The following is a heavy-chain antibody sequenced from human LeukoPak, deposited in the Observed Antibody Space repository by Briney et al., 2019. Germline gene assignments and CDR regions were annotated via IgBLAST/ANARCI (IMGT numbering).Heavy chain of an antibody. D-gene: IGHD3-3*01. V-gene: IGHV4-59*01. CDR2: IYYSGST. CDR1: GGSISSYY. CDR3: AREGSDFWSGYTLYNWFDP. Sequence: PSETLSLTCTVSGGSISSYYWSWIRQPPGKGLEWIGYIYYSGSTNYNPSLKSRVTISVDTSKNQFSLKLSSVTAADTAVYYCAREGSDFWSGYTLYNWFDPWGQGTLVTVSS. J-gene: IGHJ5*02.